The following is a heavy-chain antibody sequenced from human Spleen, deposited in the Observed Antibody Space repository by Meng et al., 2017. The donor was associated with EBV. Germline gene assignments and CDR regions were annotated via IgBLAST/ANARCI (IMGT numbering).Heavy chain of an antibody. CDR3: AGSWPSRY. CDR1: GITVSGNF. CDR2: IYSGGST. D-gene: IGHD5-24*01. Sequence: GQGVGSGGGLIQPGGSLRISCAASGITVSGNFMSWVRQAPGKGLEWVSVIYSGGSTEYADSVKGRFTVSRDNSKNTLYLQMNSLRAEDTAVYYCAGSWPSRYWGQGTLVTVSS. V-gene: IGHV3-53*01. J-gene: IGHJ4*02.